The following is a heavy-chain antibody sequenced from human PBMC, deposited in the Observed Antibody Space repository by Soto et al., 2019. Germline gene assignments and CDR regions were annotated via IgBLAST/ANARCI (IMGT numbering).Heavy chain of an antibody. Sequence: QLQLQESGPGLVKPSETLSLTCTVSGGSISSSSYYWGWIRQPPGKGLEWIGSIYYRGNTYYNPXLKRRVPISVAXSXDXLSLKLSSVTAADTAVYYCARAGGGYCSGGSCQVDYWGQGTLVTVSS. CDR1: GGSISSSSYY. CDR2: IYYRGNT. V-gene: IGHV4-39*02. CDR3: ARAGGGYCSGGSCQVDY. D-gene: IGHD2-15*01. J-gene: IGHJ4*02.